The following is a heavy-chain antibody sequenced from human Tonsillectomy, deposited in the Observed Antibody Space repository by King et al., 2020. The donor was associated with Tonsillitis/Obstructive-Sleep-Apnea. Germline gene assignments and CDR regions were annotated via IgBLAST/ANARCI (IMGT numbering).Heavy chain of an antibody. D-gene: IGHD6-13*01. CDR1: GFTCSNYA. CDR2: ISGSGGSP. V-gene: IGHV3-23*04. J-gene: IGHJ5*02. Sequence: VQLVESGGGLVQPGGSLRLSCAASGFTCSNYAMSWVRQAPGEGLEWCSAISGSGGSPYYADSVKGRFTISRDNSKNTLYLQMNSLRAEDTAVYYCAKDLYAAAAGTNWFDPWGQGTLVTVSS. CDR3: AKDLYAAAAGTNWFDP.